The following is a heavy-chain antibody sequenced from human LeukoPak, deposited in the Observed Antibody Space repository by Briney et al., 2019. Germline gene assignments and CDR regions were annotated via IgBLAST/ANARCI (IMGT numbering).Heavy chain of an antibody. V-gene: IGHV4-34*01. CDR1: GGSFSGYY. CDR2: INHSGST. J-gene: IGHJ5*02. Sequence: PSETLSLTCAVYGGSFSGYYRSWIRQPPGKGLEWIGEINHSGSTNYNPSLKSRVTISVDTSKNQFSLKLSSVTAADTAVYYCAAGVVVTASRGDWFDPWGQGTLVTVSS. CDR3: AAGVVVTASRGDWFDP. D-gene: IGHD2-21*02.